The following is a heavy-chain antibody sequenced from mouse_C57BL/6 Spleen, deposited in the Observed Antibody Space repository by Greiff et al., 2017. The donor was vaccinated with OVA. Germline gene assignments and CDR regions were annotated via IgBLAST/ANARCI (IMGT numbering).Heavy chain of an antibody. V-gene: IGHV5-4*03. Sequence: EVNVVESGGGLVKPGGSLKLSCAASGFTFSSYAMSWVRQTPEKRLEWVATISDGGSYTYYPDNVKGRFTISRDNAKNNLYLQMSHLKSEDTAMYYCARAYYGSRGAMDYWGQGTSVTVSS. CDR1: GFTFSSYA. D-gene: IGHD1-1*01. CDR2: ISDGGSYT. J-gene: IGHJ4*01. CDR3: ARAYYGSRGAMDY.